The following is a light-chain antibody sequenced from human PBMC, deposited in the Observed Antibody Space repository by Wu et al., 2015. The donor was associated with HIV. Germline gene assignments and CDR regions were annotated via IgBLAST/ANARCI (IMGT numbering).Light chain of an antibody. V-gene: IGKV3-15*01. J-gene: IGKJ1*01. CDR1: QSVSSY. CDR2: GVS. Sequence: EIVLTQSPDTLSLSPGDRATLSCRASQSVSSYLAWYQQKPGQAPRLLMYGVSNRATGIPARFSGSGSGTEFTLTISSLQSEDFAVYYCQQYNNWPPWTFGQGTKVEIK. CDR3: QQYNNWPPWT.